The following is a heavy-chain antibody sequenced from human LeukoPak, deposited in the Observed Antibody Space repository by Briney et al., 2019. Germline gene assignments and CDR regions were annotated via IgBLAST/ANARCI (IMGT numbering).Heavy chain of an antibody. Sequence: GASVKVSCKVSGYTLTESSMHWVRQAPGKGLEWMGGFDPEDGETIYAQKFQGRVTMTEDTSTDTAYMELSSLRSEDTAVYYCATDPLYYYDSSGYYPPLRYWGQGTLVTVSS. CDR2: FDPEDGET. CDR3: ATDPLYYYDSSGYYPPLRY. D-gene: IGHD3-22*01. CDR1: GYTLTESS. J-gene: IGHJ4*02. V-gene: IGHV1-24*01.